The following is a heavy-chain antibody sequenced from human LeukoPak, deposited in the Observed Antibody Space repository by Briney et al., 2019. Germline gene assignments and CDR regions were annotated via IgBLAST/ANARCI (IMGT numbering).Heavy chain of an antibody. Sequence: GGSLRLSCAASGFTVSSFAMSWVRQAPGKELEWVSTISGSGGSTYYADSVKGRFTISRDNSKNTLYLQMNSLRAEDTAVYYCAKDRANAGYCDYWGQGTLVTVSS. CDR2: ISGSGGST. D-gene: IGHD1-1*01. CDR1: GFTVSSFA. CDR3: AKDRANAGYCDY. J-gene: IGHJ4*02. V-gene: IGHV3-23*01.